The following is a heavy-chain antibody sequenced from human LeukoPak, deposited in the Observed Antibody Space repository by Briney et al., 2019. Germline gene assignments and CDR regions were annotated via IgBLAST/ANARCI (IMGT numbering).Heavy chain of an antibody. J-gene: IGHJ4*02. Sequence: SETLSLTCTVSGGSISSYYWSWIRQPPGKGLEWIGYIYYSGSTNYNPSLKSRVTISVDTSKNQFSLKLSSVTAADTAVYYCARDQSGGTYYGSGSYYSGFDYWGQGTLVTVSS. D-gene: IGHD3-10*01. CDR1: GGSISSYY. V-gene: IGHV4-59*01. CDR2: IYYSGST. CDR3: ARDQSGGTYYGSGSYYSGFDY.